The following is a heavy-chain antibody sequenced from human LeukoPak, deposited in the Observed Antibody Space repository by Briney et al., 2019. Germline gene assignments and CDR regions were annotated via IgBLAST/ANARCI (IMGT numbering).Heavy chain of an antibody. CDR3: ARDLGAARYYYYYYMDV. V-gene: IGHV4-34*01. CDR1: GGSFSGYY. Sequence: PSETLSLTCAVYGGSFSGYYWSWIRQPPGKGLEWIGEINHSGSTNYNPSLKSRVTISVDTSKNQFSLKLSSVTAADTAMYYCARDLGAARYYYYYYMDVWGKGTTVTVSS. J-gene: IGHJ6*03. D-gene: IGHD3-16*01. CDR2: INHSGST.